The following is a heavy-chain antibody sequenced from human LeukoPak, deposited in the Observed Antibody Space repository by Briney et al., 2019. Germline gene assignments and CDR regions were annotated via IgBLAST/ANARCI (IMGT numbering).Heavy chain of an antibody. D-gene: IGHD2-8*02. J-gene: IGHJ3*02. CDR1: GFTFSRFG. CDR3: ARDSTGWQADSFDI. CDR2: ISSSSSYI. V-gene: IGHV3-21*01. Sequence: GGSLRLSCAASGFTFSRFGMNWVRQAPGKGLEWVSSISSSSSYIYYADSVKGRFTISRDNAKNSLYLQMNSLRVEDTAVYFCARDSTGWQADSFDIWGQGTKVTVSA.